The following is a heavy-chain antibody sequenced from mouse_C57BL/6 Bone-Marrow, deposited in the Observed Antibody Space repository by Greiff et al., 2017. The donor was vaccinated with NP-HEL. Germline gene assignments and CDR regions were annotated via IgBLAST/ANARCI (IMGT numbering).Heavy chain of an antibody. J-gene: IGHJ3*01. CDR1: GFSLTSYG. CDR2: IWGGGST. D-gene: IGHD1-1*02. CDR3: AKHGGSYGPFAY. V-gene: IGHV2-9*01. Sequence: QVQLKESGPGLVAPSQSLSITCTVSGFSLTSYGVDWVRQPPGKGLEWLGVIWGGGSTNYTSALMSRLSISKDNSKSQVFLKMNSLQTDDTAMYYCAKHGGSYGPFAYWGQGTLVTVSA.